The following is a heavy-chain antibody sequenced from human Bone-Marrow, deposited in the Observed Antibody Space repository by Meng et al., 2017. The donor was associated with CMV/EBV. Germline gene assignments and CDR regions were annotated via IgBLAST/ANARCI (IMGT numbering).Heavy chain of an antibody. D-gene: IGHD2-2*02. Sequence: ASVKVSCKASGYTFTSYYMHWVRQAPGQGLEWMGWINPNSGGTNYAQKFQGRVTMTRDTSISTAYMELSRLRSDDTAVYYCATLYTPPEYCSSTSCYSPYNWFDPWGQGTRVTGSS. CDR2: INPNSGGT. CDR1: GYTFTSYY. V-gene: IGHV1-2*02. J-gene: IGHJ5*02. CDR3: ATLYTPPEYCSSTSCYSPYNWFDP.